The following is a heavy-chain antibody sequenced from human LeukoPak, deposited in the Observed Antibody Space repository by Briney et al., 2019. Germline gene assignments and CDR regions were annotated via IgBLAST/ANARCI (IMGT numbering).Heavy chain of an antibody. Sequence: SETLSLTCTVSGGSISSSSYYWGWIRQPPGKGLEWIGSIYYSGSTYYNPSLKSRVTISVDTSKNQFSLKLSSVTAADTAVYYCARSAYYYDSSGHCFDYWGQGTLVTVSS. CDR2: IYYSGST. CDR3: ARSAYYYDSSGHCFDY. J-gene: IGHJ4*02. CDR1: GGSISSSSYY. V-gene: IGHV4-39*01. D-gene: IGHD3-22*01.